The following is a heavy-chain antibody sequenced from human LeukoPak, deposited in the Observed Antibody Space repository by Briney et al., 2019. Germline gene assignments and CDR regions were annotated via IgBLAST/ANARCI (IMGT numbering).Heavy chain of an antibody. V-gene: IGHV4-4*07. CDR3: AYHYDFWSGYTKPYYFDY. CDR2: IYTSGST. CDR1: GGSISSYY. D-gene: IGHD3-3*01. Sequence: SETLSLTCTVSGGSISSYYWSWIRQPAGKGLEWIGRIYTSGSTNYNPSLKSRVTMSVDTSKNQFSLKLSSVTAADTAVYYCAYHYDFWSGYTKPYYFDYWGQGTLVTVSS. J-gene: IGHJ4*02.